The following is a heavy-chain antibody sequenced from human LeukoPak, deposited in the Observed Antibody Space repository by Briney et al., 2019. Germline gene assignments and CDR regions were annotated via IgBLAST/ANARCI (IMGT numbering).Heavy chain of an antibody. D-gene: IGHD3-10*01. Sequence: ASEKVSCKVSGYTLTELSMHWVRQAPGKGLEWMGWISAYNGNTNYAQKLQGRVTMTTDTSTSTAYMELRSLRSDDTAVYYCARSYGPGSYPPQVDYWGQGTLVTVSS. CDR1: GYTLTELS. J-gene: IGHJ4*02. V-gene: IGHV1-18*01. CDR2: ISAYNGNT. CDR3: ARSYGPGSYPPQVDY.